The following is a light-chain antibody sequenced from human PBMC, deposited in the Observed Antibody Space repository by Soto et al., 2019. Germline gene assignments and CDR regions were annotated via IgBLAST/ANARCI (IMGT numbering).Light chain of an antibody. CDR1: QSVTTN. CDR3: QQYNNWPPFT. Sequence: EIMMTQSPATLSASPGERATLSCRASQSVTTNLAWYQKKPGQAPRLLIYNAFTRATGIAARFSGSGSGTDFTLTISSLQSEDFALYYCQQYNNWPPFTFGQGTKLEIK. CDR2: NAF. V-gene: IGKV3-15*01. J-gene: IGKJ2*01.